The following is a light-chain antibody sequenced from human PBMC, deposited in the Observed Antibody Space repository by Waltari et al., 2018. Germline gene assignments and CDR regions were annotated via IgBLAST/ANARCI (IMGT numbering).Light chain of an antibody. Sequence: EIILTQSPGTLSLSPGERATLPCRASQSVSSTYVGWYHQKTGQAPRLVIYGGSSRATGIPDRFSGSASGTDFTLTISRLEPEDVAVYFCQVYGDLRDTFGQGTKLEIK. CDR2: GGS. CDR1: QSVSSTY. V-gene: IGKV3-20*01. CDR3: QVYGDLRDT. J-gene: IGKJ2*01.